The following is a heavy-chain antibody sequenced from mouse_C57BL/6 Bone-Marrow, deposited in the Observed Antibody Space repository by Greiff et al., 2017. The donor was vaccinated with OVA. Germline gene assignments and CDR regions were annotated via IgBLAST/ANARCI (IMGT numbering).Heavy chain of an antibody. CDR3: ARRGGTVVAHWYFDV. CDR2: IHPNSGST. V-gene: IGHV1-64*01. D-gene: IGHD1-1*01. CDR1: GYTFTSYW. J-gene: IGHJ1*03. Sequence: QVQLQQPGAELVKPGASVKLSCKASGYTFTSYWMHWVKQRPGQGLEWIGMIHPNSGSTNYNEKFKSKATLTVDKSSSTAYMQLSSVTSEDSAVYYCARRGGTVVAHWYFDVWGTGTTVTVSS.